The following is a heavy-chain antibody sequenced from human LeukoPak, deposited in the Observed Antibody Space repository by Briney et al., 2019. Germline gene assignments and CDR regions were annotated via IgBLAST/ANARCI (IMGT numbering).Heavy chain of an antibody. CDR3: AKRLWLGPWSSVALDY. J-gene: IGHJ4*02. CDR1: GFTFSSYA. D-gene: IGHD3-10*01. V-gene: IGHV3-23*01. Sequence: GGSLRLSCAASGFTFSSYAMSWVRQARGKGLEWGSAISGSGGSTYYADSVKGRFTISRDNSKNTLYLQMNSLRAEDTAVYYCAKRLWLGPWSSVALDYWGQGTLVTVSS. CDR2: ISGSGGST.